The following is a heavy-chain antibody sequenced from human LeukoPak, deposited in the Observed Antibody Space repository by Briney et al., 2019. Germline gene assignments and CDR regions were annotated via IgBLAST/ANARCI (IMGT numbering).Heavy chain of an antibody. D-gene: IGHD3-22*01. CDR2: ISSSGSSI. Sequence: PGGSLRLSCAASGLTFSSYEMNWVRQAPGKGLEWVSYISSSGSSIYYADSVKGRFTISRDNAKKSLYLQMHSLRAEDTAVYYCARDSHKFDSSGYYPDGFDIWGQGTMVTVSS. CDR1: GLTFSSYE. J-gene: IGHJ3*02. CDR3: ARDSHKFDSSGYYPDGFDI. V-gene: IGHV3-48*03.